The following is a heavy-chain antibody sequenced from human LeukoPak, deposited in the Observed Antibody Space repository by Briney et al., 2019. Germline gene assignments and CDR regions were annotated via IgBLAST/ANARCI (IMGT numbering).Heavy chain of an antibody. D-gene: IGHD3-22*01. V-gene: IGHV4-38-2*02. CDR3: ARGLYYYDSSKTTGVTDAFDI. J-gene: IGHJ3*02. CDR2: IYHSGST. Sequence: SETLSLTCTVSGYSISSGYFWGWIRQPPGKGLEWIGSIYHSGSTYYNASLKSRVSISVDTSKNQFSLKLSSVTAADTAVYYCARGLYYYDSSKTTGVTDAFDIWGQGTMVTVSS. CDR1: GYSISSGYF.